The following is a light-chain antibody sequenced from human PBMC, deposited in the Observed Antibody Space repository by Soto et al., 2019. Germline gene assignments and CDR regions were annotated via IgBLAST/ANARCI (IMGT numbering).Light chain of an antibody. CDR3: QQVKTYPRT. J-gene: IGKJ4*01. V-gene: IGKV1-9*01. Sequence: DIHLTQSPSFLSASVGDRVTITCRPSQAVPNNMAWYQQKPGKPPKLLIYEESTLHSGVPSRFSGRKSGTQFXXTXXXXXXXDXATYYCQQVKTYPRTFGGGTKVEIK. CDR2: EES. CDR1: QAVPNN.